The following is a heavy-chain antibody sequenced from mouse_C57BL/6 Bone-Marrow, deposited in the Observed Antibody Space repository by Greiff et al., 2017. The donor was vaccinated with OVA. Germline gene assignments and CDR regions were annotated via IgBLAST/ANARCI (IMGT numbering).Heavy chain of an antibody. CDR2: IDPSDSYT. CDR1: GYTFTSYW. V-gene: IGHV1-50*01. J-gene: IGHJ1*03. CDR3: ASTSVEGYFDV. Sequence: VQLQQPGAELVKPGASVKLSCKASGYTFTSYWMQWVKQRPGQGLEWIGEIDPSDSYTHYNQKFKGKATLTVDTSSSTAYMQLSSLTSEDSAVYYCASTSVEGYFDVWGTGTTVTSPQ.